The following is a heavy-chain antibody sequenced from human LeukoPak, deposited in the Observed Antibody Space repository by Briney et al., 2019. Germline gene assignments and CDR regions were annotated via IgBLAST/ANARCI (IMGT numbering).Heavy chain of an antibody. J-gene: IGHJ3*02. D-gene: IGHD6-19*01. CDR3: ARDRSHSSGWYYLGYDAFDI. CDR1: GYTFTGYY. Sequence: ASVKVSCKSSGYTFTGYYLHWVRQAPGQGLEWMGWINPNSGVTNFAQKFQDRVTMTRDTSISTAYMELSSLRSEDTAVYYCARDRSHSSGWYYLGYDAFDIWGQGTMVTVSS. V-gene: IGHV1-2*02. CDR2: INPNSGVT.